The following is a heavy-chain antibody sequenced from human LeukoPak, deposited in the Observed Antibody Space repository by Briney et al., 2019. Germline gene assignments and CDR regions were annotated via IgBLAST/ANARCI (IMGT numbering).Heavy chain of an antibody. CDR3: ARKPSTVVPAGDV. Sequence: TSETLSLTCAVYGGSFSGYYWSWIRQPPGKGLEWIGEINHSGSTNYNPSLKSRVTISVDKSKNQFSLKLSSVTAADTAVYYCARKPSTVVPAGDVWGKGTTVTVSS. J-gene: IGHJ6*04. D-gene: IGHD2-2*01. CDR2: INHSGST. V-gene: IGHV4-34*01. CDR1: GGSFSGYY.